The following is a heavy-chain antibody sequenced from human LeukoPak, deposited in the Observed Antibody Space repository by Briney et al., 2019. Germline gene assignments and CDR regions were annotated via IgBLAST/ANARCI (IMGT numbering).Heavy chain of an antibody. D-gene: IGHD3-10*01. CDR3: AIEPFGDTFDY. CDR2: INHSGST. Sequence: SETLSLTCAVYGGSFSGYYWSWIRQPPGKGLEWIGEINHSGSTNYNPSLKNRVTISVDTSKNQFSLKLSSVTAAGTAVYYCAIEPFGDTFDYWGQGTLVTVSS. J-gene: IGHJ4*02. CDR1: GGSFSGYY. V-gene: IGHV4-34*01.